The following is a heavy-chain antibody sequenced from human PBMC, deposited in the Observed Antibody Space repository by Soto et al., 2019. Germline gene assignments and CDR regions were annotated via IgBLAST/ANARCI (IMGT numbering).Heavy chain of an antibody. D-gene: IGHD2-2*01. CDR3: ARRRLDIVVVPAAMSDYYYYMDV. Sequence: QVQLVQSGAEVKKPGASVKVSCKASGYTFTSYAINWVRQATGQGLEWMGWMNPNSGNTGYAQKFQGRVTMTRNTSISTAYMELSSLRSEDTAVYYCARRRLDIVVVPAAMSDYYYYMDVWGKGTTVTVSS. CDR2: MNPNSGNT. J-gene: IGHJ6*03. V-gene: IGHV1-8*01. CDR1: GYTFTSYA.